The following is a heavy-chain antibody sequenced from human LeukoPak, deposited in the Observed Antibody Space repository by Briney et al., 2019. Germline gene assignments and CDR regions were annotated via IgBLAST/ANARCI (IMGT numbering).Heavy chain of an antibody. J-gene: IGHJ4*02. D-gene: IGHD6-19*01. CDR3: ARDQVEQWLVYFDY. Sequence: PGGSLRLSCAASGFTFSSYWMSWVRQAPGKGLEWVANIKQDGSEKYYVDSVKGRFTISRDNAKNSLYLQMNSLRAEDTAVYYCARDQVEQWLVYFDYWGQGTLVTVSS. CDR1: GFTFSSYW. V-gene: IGHV3-7*01. CDR2: IKQDGSEK.